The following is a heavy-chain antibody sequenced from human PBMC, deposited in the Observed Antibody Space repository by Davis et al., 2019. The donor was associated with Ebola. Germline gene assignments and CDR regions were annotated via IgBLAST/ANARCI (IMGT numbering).Heavy chain of an antibody. CDR1: GFTFSGSA. Sequence: GESLKISCAASGFTFSGSAMHWVRQASGKGLEWVGRIRSKANSYATAYAASVKGRFNVSRDDSKNTAYLQMNSLKTEDTAVYYCTSTLDGDYVDYWGQGTLVTVSS. CDR3: TSTLDGDYVDY. V-gene: IGHV3-73*01. J-gene: IGHJ4*02. D-gene: IGHD4-17*01. CDR2: IRSKANSYAT.